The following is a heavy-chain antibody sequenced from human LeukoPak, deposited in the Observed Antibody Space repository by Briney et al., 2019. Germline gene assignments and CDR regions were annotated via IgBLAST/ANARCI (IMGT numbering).Heavy chain of an antibody. CDR1: GGSISSYY. D-gene: IGHD6-13*01. CDR2: IYYSGST. J-gene: IGHJ4*02. Sequence: SETLSLTCTVSGGSISSYYWSWIRQPPGKGLEWIGYIYYSGSTNYNPSLKSRVTISVGTSKNQLSLKLSSVTAADTAVYHCARHVGESSSWYGGGWDYWGQGTLVTVSS. CDR3: ARHVGESSSWYGGGWDY. V-gene: IGHV4-59*08.